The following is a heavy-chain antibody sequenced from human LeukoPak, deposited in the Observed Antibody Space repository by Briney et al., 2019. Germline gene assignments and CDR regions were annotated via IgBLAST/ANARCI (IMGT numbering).Heavy chain of an antibody. Sequence: ASVKVSCKASGYTFTSYDINWVRQATGQGLEWMGWINPNSGNTGYAQKLQGRVTMTTDTSTSTAYMELRSLRSDDTAVYYCARDQHDYDILTGYYSTVDYWGQGTLVTVSS. J-gene: IGHJ4*02. CDR3: ARDQHDYDILTGYYSTVDY. V-gene: IGHV1-8*01. D-gene: IGHD3-9*01. CDR2: INPNSGNT. CDR1: GYTFTSYD.